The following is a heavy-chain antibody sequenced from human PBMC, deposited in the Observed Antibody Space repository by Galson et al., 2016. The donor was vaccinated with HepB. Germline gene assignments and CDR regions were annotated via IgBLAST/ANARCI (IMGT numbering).Heavy chain of an antibody. Sequence: SETLSLTCTVSGGSISRYYWSWIRQPPGKGLEWIGYIYSSGSTNYNPSLKSRVTMSMDTSKNHFSLKLSSVTAADTAVYYCARDTAAAGLVDYWGQGTLVTVSS. V-gene: IGHV4-59*01. CDR1: GGSISRYY. D-gene: IGHD6-13*01. CDR3: ARDTAAAGLVDY. CDR2: IYSSGST. J-gene: IGHJ4*02.